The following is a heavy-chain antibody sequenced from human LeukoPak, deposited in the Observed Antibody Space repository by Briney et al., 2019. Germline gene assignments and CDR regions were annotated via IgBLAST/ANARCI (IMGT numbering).Heavy chain of an antibody. CDR2: ISSSSSYI. CDR3: ARDNGDYEPFDY. Sequence: GGSLRLSCAASGFTFSSYTMNWVRRAPGKGLEWVSSISSSSSYIYYADSVRGRFTISRDNAKNSLYLQMNSLRAEDTAVYYCARDNGDYEPFDYWGQGTLVTVSS. J-gene: IGHJ4*02. V-gene: IGHV3-21*01. CDR1: GFTFSSYT. D-gene: IGHD4-17*01.